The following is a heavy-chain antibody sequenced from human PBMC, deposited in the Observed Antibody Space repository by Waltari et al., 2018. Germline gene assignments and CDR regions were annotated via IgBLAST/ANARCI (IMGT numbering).Heavy chain of an antibody. CDR1: GYTFTGYY. CDR2: INPNSGGT. J-gene: IGHJ6*02. Sequence: QVQLVQSGAEVKKPGASVKVSCKASGYTFTGYYMHWVGQAPGQGLEWMGRINPNSGGTNYAQKFQGRVTMTRDTSISTAYMELSRLRSDDTAVYYCARESGWIAAAGSTYYGMDVWGQGTTVTVSS. V-gene: IGHV1-2*06. CDR3: ARESGWIAAAGSTYYGMDV. D-gene: IGHD6-13*01.